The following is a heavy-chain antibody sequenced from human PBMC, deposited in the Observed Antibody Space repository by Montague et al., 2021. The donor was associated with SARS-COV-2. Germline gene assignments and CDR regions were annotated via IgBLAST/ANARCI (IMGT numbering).Heavy chain of an antibody. V-gene: IGHV4-61*01. CDR1: GCSVSSGSYY. CDR3: ARDGVLRYFDWLGDRYGMDV. J-gene: IGHJ6*02. D-gene: IGHD3-9*01. CDR2: IYYSGST. Sequence: SETLSLTCTVSGCSVSSGSYYWSWLRQPPGKGLEWIGYIYYSGSTNYNPSLKSRVTISVGTSKNQFSLKLSSVTAADTAVYYCARDGVLRYFDWLGDRYGMDVWGQGTTVTVSS.